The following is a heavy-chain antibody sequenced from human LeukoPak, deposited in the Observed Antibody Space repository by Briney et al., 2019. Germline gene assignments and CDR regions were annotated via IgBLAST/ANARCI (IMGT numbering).Heavy chain of an antibody. CDR3: IVFGDSNH. CDR1: GLTGSHNY. V-gene: IGHV3-53*01. J-gene: IGHJ5*02. D-gene: IGHD4-17*01. Sequence: GGSLRLSCAASGLTGSHNYVSWVRQAPGKGLEWVSAIHTSGDTCYADSVKGRFTISRDTSKNTLYLQINSLRVEGTAVYYCIVFGDSNHWGQGTLVTVSS. CDR2: IHTSGDT.